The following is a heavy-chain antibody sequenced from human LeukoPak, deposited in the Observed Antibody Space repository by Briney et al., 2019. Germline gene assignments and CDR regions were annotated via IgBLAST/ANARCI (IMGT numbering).Heavy chain of an antibody. CDR1: GGSISSSSYY. J-gene: IGHJ1*01. CDR3: ASSHYYETPGYH. Sequence: SETLSLTCTVSGGSISSSSYYWGWIRQPPGKGLEWIGSIYYSGSTYYNPSLKSRVTISVDTSKNQFSLKLSSVTAADTAVYYCASSHYYETPGYHWGQGTLVTVSS. CDR2: IYYSGST. D-gene: IGHD3-22*01. V-gene: IGHV4-39*01.